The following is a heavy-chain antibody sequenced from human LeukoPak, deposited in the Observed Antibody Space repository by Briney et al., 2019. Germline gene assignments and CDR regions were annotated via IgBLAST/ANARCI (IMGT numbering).Heavy chain of an antibody. CDR2: IIPILGIA. J-gene: IGHJ4*02. CDR3: ARERGYYDSSGYLDA. V-gene: IGHV1-69*04. Sequence: SVKVSCKASGYTFTSYYMHWVRQAPGQGLEWMGRIIPILGIANYAQKFQGRVTITADKSTSTAYMELSSLRSEDTAVYYCARERGYYDSSGYLDAWGQGTLVTVSS. CDR1: GYTFTSYY. D-gene: IGHD3-22*01.